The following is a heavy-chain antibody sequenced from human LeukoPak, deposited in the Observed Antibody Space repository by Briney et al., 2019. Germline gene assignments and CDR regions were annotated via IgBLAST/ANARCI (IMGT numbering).Heavy chain of an antibody. J-gene: IGHJ6*04. CDR3: ARGRRSNYYGSGSYYPKTPYYYYGMDV. Sequence: SETLSLTCAVYGGSFSGYYWNWIRQPPGKGLEWIGEINHSGSTNYNPSLKSRVTISVDTSKNQFSLKLSSVTAADTAVYYCARGRRSNYYGSGSYYPKTPYYYYGMDVWGKGTTVTVSS. V-gene: IGHV4-34*01. CDR2: INHSGST. D-gene: IGHD3-10*01. CDR1: GGSFSGYY.